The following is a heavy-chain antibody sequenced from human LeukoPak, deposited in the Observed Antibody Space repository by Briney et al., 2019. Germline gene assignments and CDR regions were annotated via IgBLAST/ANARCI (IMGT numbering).Heavy chain of an antibody. J-gene: IGHJ6*02. V-gene: IGHV3-20*04. D-gene: IGHD3-16*01. CDR2: INSDGSSI. CDR1: GFIFDDYA. Sequence: GGSLRLSCAASGFIFDDYAMHWVRQAPGKGLEWVSRINSDGSSISYADSVKGRFTISRDNAKNSLYLQMSNLRAEDTAVYFRARGGGLDVWGQGATVTVSS. CDR3: ARGGGLDV.